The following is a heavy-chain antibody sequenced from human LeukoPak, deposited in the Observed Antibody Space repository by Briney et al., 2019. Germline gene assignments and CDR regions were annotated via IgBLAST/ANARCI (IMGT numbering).Heavy chain of an antibody. CDR2: IFYSGST. CDR3: SEGYFEPFDH. V-gene: IGHV4-59*01. D-gene: IGHD2/OR15-2a*01. Sequence: SETLSLTCTVSGGSISTYYWSWIRQPPGKGLEWIGYIFYSGSTNYNPSLKSRVTISVDTSKNQVSLKLRSVTAADTAIYYCSEGYFEPFDHWGPGTLVTVSS. J-gene: IGHJ4*02. CDR1: GGSISTYY.